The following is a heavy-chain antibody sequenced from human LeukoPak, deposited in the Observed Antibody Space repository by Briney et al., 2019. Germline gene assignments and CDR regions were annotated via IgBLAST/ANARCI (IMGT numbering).Heavy chain of an antibody. Sequence: GESLKISCKGSGYSFTSYWIGWVRQMPGKGLEWMGIIYPGDSDTKYSPSFEGQVTMSADKSTSTAYLQWSSLKASDTAMYYCARHLGITFGGVIVAEYYFDYWGQGTLVTVSS. D-gene: IGHD3-16*02. J-gene: IGHJ4*02. CDR1: GYSFTSYW. V-gene: IGHV5-51*01. CDR2: IYPGDSDT. CDR3: ARHLGITFGGVIVAEYYFDY.